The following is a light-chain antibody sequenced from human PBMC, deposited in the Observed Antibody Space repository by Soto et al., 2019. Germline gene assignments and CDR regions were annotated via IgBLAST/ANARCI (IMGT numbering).Light chain of an antibody. Sequence: IQLSQSPSSLSASFGDRVTITLRASQAISSHLAWYQQKPGKAPKLPVYVASTLQSGVPSRFSGSGSGTDFSLSINSLQPEDFATYYCQQLNSYRLTFGGGTKVDIK. CDR1: QAISSH. CDR3: QQLNSYRLT. V-gene: IGKV1-9*01. CDR2: VAS. J-gene: IGKJ4*01.